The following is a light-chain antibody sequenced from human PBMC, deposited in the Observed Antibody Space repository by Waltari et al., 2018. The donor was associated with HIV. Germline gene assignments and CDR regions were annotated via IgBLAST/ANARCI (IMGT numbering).Light chain of an antibody. CDR3: QSYDSNYVV. V-gene: IGLV6-57*04. J-gene: IGLJ2*01. Sequence: FMLTQPHSVSASPGETVTISCTSSSGSIGFNFVQWYQQRPGSAPTTVIYEDDRRPSGVPDRFSGSIDRSSNSASLTISGLEPEDEADYYCQSYDSNYVVFGGGTKLTVL. CDR1: SGSIGFNF. CDR2: EDD.